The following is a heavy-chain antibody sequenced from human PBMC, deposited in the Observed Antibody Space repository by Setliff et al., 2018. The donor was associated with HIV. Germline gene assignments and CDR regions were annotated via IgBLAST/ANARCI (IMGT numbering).Heavy chain of an antibody. J-gene: IGHJ3*02. Sequence: PSETLSLTCTVSGGSISSYYWSWIRQPAGKGLEWIGRIYTSGSTNYNPSFKSRVTMSVDTSKNQFSLKLSSVTAADTAVYYCARVLLTGYYKGAFDIWGQGTMVTVSS. CDR1: GGSISSYY. D-gene: IGHD3-9*01. V-gene: IGHV4-4*07. CDR2: IYTSGST. CDR3: ARVLLTGYYKGAFDI.